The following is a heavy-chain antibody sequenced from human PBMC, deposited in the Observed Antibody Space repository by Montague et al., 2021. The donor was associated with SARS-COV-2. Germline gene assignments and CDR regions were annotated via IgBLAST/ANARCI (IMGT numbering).Heavy chain of an antibody. CDR3: AREYSAPRWFGEYNRYGMDG. CDR1: GFTFSSYD. D-gene: IGHD3-10*01. V-gene: IGHV3-33*08. J-gene: IGHJ6*02. CDR2: IWYDGSNQ. Sequence: SLRLSCAASGFTFSSYDMHWVRQAPGKGLEWVAVIWYDGSNQYYGDSVKGRFTISRDNSKNTLYLQMNSLRAEDTAVYYCAREYSAPRWFGEYNRYGMDGWGQGTTGTV.